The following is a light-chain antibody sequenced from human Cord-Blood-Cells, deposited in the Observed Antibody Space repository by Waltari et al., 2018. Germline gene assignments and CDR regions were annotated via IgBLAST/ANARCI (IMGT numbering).Light chain of an antibody. CDR2: WAS. J-gene: IGKJ4*01. V-gene: IGKV4-1*01. Sequence: DLVMTQSPDSLAVSLGERATINCKSSQSVLYSSNNKNYLAWYQQKPGQPPKLLIYWASTRESGVPDRFSGSGSGTDFTLTISSLQAEDVAVYYCQQYYSTPVTFGGGTKVEIK. CDR3: QQYYSTPVT. CDR1: QSVLYSSNNKNY.